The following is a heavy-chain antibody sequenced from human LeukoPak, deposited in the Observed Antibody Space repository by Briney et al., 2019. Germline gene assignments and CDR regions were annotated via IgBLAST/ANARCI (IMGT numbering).Heavy chain of an antibody. CDR1: GFTFSSYS. CDR2: ISSGSSYI. V-gene: IGHV3-21*01. CDR3: ARDYPDAFDI. Sequence: GGSLRLSCAASGFTFSSYSMNWVRQAAGEGLEWVSSISSGSSYIYYADSVEGRFTVSRDNAKNSLYLQMNSLRAEDTAVYYCARDYPDAFDIWGQGTMVTVSS. J-gene: IGHJ3*02.